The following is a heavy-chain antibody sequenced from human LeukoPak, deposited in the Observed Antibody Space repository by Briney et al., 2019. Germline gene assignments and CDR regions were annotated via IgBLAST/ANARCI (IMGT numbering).Heavy chain of an antibody. CDR1: GFTFSSYA. V-gene: IGHV3-23*01. Sequence: QAGGSLRLSCAASGFTFSSYAMSWVRQAPGKGLEWVSAISGSGGSTYYADSVNGRFTISRDNSKNTLYLQMNSLRAEDTAVYYCAKLDPYYYYYMDVWGKGTTVTVSS. CDR2: ISGSGGST. CDR3: AKLDPYYYYYMDV. D-gene: IGHD2-2*03. J-gene: IGHJ6*03.